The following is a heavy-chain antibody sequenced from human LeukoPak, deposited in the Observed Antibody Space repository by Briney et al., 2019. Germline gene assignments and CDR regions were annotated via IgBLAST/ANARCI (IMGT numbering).Heavy chain of an antibody. Sequence: GGSLRLSCAASGFTFSSYGMHWVRQAPGKGLEWVAFIRYDGSNKYYADSVKGRFTISRDNSKNTLYLQMNSLRAEDTAIYYCAKDVGYCTNGVCYKYFQHWGQGTLVTVSS. V-gene: IGHV3-30*02. J-gene: IGHJ1*01. CDR3: AKDVGYCTNGVCYKYFQH. D-gene: IGHD2-8*01. CDR2: IRYDGSNK. CDR1: GFTFSSYG.